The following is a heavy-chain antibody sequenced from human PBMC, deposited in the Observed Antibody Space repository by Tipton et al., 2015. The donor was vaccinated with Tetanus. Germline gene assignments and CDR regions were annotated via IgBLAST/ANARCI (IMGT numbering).Heavy chain of an antibody. Sequence: SLRLSCAASGFTFKNAWMSWVRQAPGKGLEWVGRIRSEAHGGTTDFAVSVKGRFTISRDDSKNMFYLQMNNLRAEDTAEYYCAKDSMTSSWYRVHYFDDWGQGTLVSVSS. D-gene: IGHD6-13*01. J-gene: IGHJ4*02. CDR3: AKDSMTSSWYRVHYFDD. CDR1: GFTFKNAW. CDR2: IRSEAHGGTT. V-gene: IGHV3-15*01.